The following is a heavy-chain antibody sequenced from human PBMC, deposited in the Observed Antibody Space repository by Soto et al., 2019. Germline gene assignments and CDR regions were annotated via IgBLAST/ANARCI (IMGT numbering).Heavy chain of an antibody. Sequence: QVQLQESGPGLVKPSETLSLTCTVSGGSITSSIYYWGWIRQPPGKGLEWVGTIYYSGSTYYNPSLKGRVTISVDTSKNQFSLKLRSVTAADTAVYYCARRSEGAWFDPWGQGTLVTVSS. CDR2: IYYSGST. J-gene: IGHJ5*02. D-gene: IGHD3-16*01. CDR3: ARRSEGAWFDP. V-gene: IGHV4-39*01. CDR1: GGSITSSIYY.